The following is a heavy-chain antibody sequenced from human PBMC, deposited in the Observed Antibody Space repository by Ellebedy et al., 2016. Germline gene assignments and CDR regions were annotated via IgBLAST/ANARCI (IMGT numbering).Heavy chain of an antibody. J-gene: IGHJ6*02. V-gene: IGHV3-21*06. Sequence: GESLKISCAASGFTFSNFAMSWVRQAPGKGLEWVSSISRTATYIYYADSVKGRFTISRDNAKNSLSLHMSSLRIEDTAVYYCASRAIAGADTDPPIDYYYGMDVWGQGTTVTVSS. CDR2: ISRTATYI. CDR3: ASRAIAGADTDPPIDYYYGMDV. CDR1: GFTFSNFA. D-gene: IGHD6-19*01.